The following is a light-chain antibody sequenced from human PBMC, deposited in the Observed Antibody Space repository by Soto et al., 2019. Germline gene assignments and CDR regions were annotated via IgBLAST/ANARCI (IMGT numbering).Light chain of an antibody. Sequence: EFVLTHSPGTLSLSPWERATLSCRASQTVRNNYLAWYQQKPGQAPRLLIYDASSRATGIPDRFSGSGSGTDFTLTISSLESEDFAIYYCQQRSNWPTFGQGTRLEIK. CDR1: QTVRNNY. V-gene: IGKV3D-20*02. J-gene: IGKJ5*01. CDR2: DAS. CDR3: QQRSNWPT.